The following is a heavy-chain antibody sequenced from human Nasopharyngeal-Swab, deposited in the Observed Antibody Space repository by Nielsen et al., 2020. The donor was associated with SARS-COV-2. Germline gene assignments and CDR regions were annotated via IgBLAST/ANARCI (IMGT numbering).Heavy chain of an antibody. CDR3: AKDTGPDSNWYDVFDY. CDR1: GFTFDDYA. V-gene: IGHV3-9*01. D-gene: IGHD1-1*01. Sequence: GGSLRLSCAASGFTFDDYAMHWVRQAPGKGLEWVSGISWNSGSIGYADSVKGRFTISRDNAKNSLYLQMNSLRAEDTALYYCAKDTGPDSNWYDVFDYWGQGTLVTVSS. CDR2: ISWNSGSI. J-gene: IGHJ4*02.